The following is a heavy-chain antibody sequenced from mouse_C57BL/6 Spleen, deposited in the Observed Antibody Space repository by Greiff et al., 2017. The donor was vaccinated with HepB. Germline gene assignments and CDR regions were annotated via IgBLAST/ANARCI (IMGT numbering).Heavy chain of an antibody. CDR3: ARAGGLGYSNYSYYFDY. CDR1: GYTFTSYW. D-gene: IGHD2-5*01. Sequence: QVQLQQPGAELVKPGASVKMSCKASGYTFTSYWITWVKQRPGQGLEWIGDIYPGSGSTNYNEKFKSKATLTVDTSSSTAYMQLSSLTSEDSAVYYCARAGGLGYSNYSYYFDYWGQGTTLTVSS. J-gene: IGHJ2*01. V-gene: IGHV1-55*01. CDR2: IYPGSGST.